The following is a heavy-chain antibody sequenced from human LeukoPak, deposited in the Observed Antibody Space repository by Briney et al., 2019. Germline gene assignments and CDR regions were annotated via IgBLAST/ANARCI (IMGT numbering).Heavy chain of an antibody. CDR2: IYHSGST. Sequence: SGTLSLTCAVSGGSISSSNWWSWVRQPPGKGLEWIGEIYHSGSTNYNPPLKSRVTISVDKSKNQFSLKLSSVTAADTAVYYCARGHYHYDILTGYSGGHWFDPWGQGTLVTVSS. CDR3: ARGHYHYDILTGYSGGHWFDP. V-gene: IGHV4-4*02. J-gene: IGHJ5*02. CDR1: GGSISSSNW. D-gene: IGHD3-9*01.